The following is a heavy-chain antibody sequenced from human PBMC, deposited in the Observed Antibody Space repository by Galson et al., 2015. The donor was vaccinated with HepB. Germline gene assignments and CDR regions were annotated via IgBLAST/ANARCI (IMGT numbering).Heavy chain of an antibody. CDR3: AREGPDIVVVPAAIRPRYMDV. D-gene: IGHD2-2*02. J-gene: IGHJ6*03. CDR2: IWYDGSNK. Sequence: SLRLSCAASGFTFSSYGMHWVRQAPGKGLEWVAVIWYDGSNKYYADSVKGRFTISRDNSKNTLYLQMNSLRAEDTAVYYCAREGPDIVVVPAAIRPRYMDVWGKGTTVTVSS. CDR1: GFTFSSYG. V-gene: IGHV3-33*01.